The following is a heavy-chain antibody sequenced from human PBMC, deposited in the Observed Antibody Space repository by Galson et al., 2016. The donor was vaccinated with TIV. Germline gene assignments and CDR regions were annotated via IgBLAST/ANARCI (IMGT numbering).Heavy chain of an antibody. Sequence: PALVKPPQTLTLTCTLSGFSLYTRGVGVGWIRQPPGKALEWLALFYWDGEERYSPSLRGRVTISTDTSGNEVALKMTNMDPVDTGTYFCARRGEAGSTGFFDLWGQGSLVTVSS. J-gene: IGHJ4*02. CDR3: ARRGEAGSTGFFDL. D-gene: IGHD4-17*01. CDR1: GFSLYTRGVG. CDR2: FYWDGEE. V-gene: IGHV2-5*02.